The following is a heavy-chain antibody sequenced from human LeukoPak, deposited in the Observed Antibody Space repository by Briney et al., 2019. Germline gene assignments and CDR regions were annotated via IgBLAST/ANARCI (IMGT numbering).Heavy chain of an antibody. D-gene: IGHD3-3*01. CDR2: ISGSGGST. J-gene: IGHJ3*02. CDR1: GFTFSSYA. CDR3: AKLSTVFGVVTPNDAFDI. Sequence: GGSLRLSCAASGFTFSSYAMSWVRQAPGKGLEWVSAISGSGGSTYYADSVKGRFTISRDNSKNTLYLQMNSLRAEDTAVYYCAKLSTVFGVVTPNDAFDIGGKGTMVPVSS. V-gene: IGHV3-23*01.